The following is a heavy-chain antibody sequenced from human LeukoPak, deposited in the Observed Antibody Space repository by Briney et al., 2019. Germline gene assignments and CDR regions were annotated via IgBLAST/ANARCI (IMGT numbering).Heavy chain of an antibody. CDR1: GFTSSSYA. D-gene: IGHD1-26*01. J-gene: IGHJ3*02. V-gene: IGHV3-23*01. CDR3: AKLRSGTTGNVEI. CDR2: ISGSGGNT. Sequence: GGSLTLSCAASGFTSSSYAMSWVRQAPGKGLEWVSAISGSGGNTYYADSVKGRFTISRDNSKNTLYLQMNSLRAEDSAAYYCAKLRSGTTGNVEIWGQGTMVTVSS.